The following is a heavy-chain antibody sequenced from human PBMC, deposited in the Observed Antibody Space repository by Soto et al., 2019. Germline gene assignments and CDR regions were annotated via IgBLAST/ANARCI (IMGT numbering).Heavy chain of an antibody. V-gene: IGHV1-18*04. J-gene: IGHJ6*02. D-gene: IGHD6-19*01. Sequence: ASVKVSCKASGYTFTSYGISWVRQAPGQGLEWMGWISAYNGNTNYAQKLQGRVTMTTDTSTSTAYMELRSLRSDDTAAYYCARDEPGYSSGWPSEYYYYGMDVWGQGTTVTVSS. CDR1: GYTFTSYG. CDR3: ARDEPGYSSGWPSEYYYYGMDV. CDR2: ISAYNGNT.